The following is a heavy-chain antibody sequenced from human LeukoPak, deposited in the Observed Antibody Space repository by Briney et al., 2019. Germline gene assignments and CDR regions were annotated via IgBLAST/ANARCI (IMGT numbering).Heavy chain of an antibody. Sequence: PSETLSLTCTVSGVSITSCYWSWIRQPPGKGLESLGYIYYRGSTNYNPSLKSRVTMSVDTSKNQFSLKLTSVTAADTAVYYCARFSGSVDAFDIWGRGTMVTVSS. V-gene: IGHV4-59*08. CDR2: IYYRGST. D-gene: IGHD1-26*01. CDR3: ARFSGSVDAFDI. CDR1: GVSITSCY. J-gene: IGHJ3*02.